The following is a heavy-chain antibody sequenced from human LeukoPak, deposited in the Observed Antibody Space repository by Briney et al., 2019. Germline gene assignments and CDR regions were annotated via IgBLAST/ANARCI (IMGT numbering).Heavy chain of an antibody. CDR1: GFTFSSYA. J-gene: IGHJ5*02. V-gene: IGHV3-30-3*01. D-gene: IGHD2-2*01. CDR2: ISYDGSNK. Sequence: GGSLRLSCAASGFTFSSYAMHWVRQAPGKGLEWVAVISYDGSNKYYADSVKGRFTISRDNSKNTLYLQMNSLRAEDTAVYYCARSVVPAATGWFDPWGQGTLVTVPS. CDR3: ARSVVPAATGWFDP.